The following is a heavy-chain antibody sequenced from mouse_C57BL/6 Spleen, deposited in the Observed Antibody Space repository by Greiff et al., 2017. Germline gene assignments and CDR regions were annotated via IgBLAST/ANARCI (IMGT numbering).Heavy chain of an antibody. Sequence: QVQLQQSGAELVKPGASVKLSCKASGYTFTSYWMHWVKQRPGRGLAWIGRIDPNGGGPKYNEKLKSKATLTVDKPSSTAYMQLSSLTSEDSAVYYCARWGTTVVARYFDVWGTGTTVTVSS. CDR3: ARWGTTVVARYFDV. CDR2: IDPNGGGP. V-gene: IGHV1-72*01. D-gene: IGHD1-1*01. CDR1: GYTFTSYW. J-gene: IGHJ1*03.